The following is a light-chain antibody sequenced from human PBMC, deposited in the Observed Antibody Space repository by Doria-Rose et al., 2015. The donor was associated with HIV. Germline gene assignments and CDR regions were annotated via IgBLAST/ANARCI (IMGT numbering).Light chain of an antibody. CDR2: ATS. J-gene: IGKJ1*01. CDR3: QQSYMAPQT. V-gene: IGKV1-39*01. CDR1: QRIDNY. Sequence: DLQLTQSPSSLSASVGDTVTITCRASQRIDNYLNWYQHKPVKAPQLLISATSTVQTGVPSQVSGSQSGTDFTITITSLQPDDLATYYCQQSYMAPQTFGQGTKVEIK.